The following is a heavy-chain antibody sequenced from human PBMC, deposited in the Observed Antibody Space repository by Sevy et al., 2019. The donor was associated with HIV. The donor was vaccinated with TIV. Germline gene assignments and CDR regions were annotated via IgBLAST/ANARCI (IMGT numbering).Heavy chain of an antibody. V-gene: IGHV1-8*02. CDR2: MSPKSGST. CDR1: GDTFSTYD. Sequence: VSVKVSCKASGDTFSTYDINWVRQAPGQGLEWMGWMSPKSGSTGFAQKFQGRLTMTRDTSINTAYMELSSLRAEDTAVYYWASGGSGDVWNYGYYYYGMDVWGQGTTVTVSS. CDR3: ASGGSGDVWNYGYYYYGMDV. J-gene: IGHJ6*02. D-gene: IGHD3-3*01.